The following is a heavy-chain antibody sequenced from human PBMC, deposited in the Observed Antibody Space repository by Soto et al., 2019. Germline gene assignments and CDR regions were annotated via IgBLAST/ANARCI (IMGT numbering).Heavy chain of an antibody. Sequence: QVQLVQSGAEVKKPGASVKVSCKASGYIFTNHYIHWVRQAPGQGLEWMGIINPSGGSTNYSQKFQVRVSMTRDTSTSTVYMELSSLRSEDTAVYFCARADYYDSSGFYYDYWGQGTLVTVSS. D-gene: IGHD3-22*01. CDR1: GYIFTNHY. CDR2: INPSGGST. CDR3: ARADYYDSSGFYYDY. V-gene: IGHV1-46*01. J-gene: IGHJ4*02.